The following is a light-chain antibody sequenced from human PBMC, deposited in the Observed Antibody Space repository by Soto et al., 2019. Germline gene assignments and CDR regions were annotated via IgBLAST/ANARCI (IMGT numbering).Light chain of an antibody. CDR2: EVT. CDR1: RSDVGGYNY. J-gene: IGLJ1*01. V-gene: IGLV2-14*03. Sequence: QSALTQPASVSGSPGQSITISCTGTRSDVGGYNYVSWYQPHPGKAPKLLIYEVTYRPSGVSNRFSGSKSGNTASLPISGLQAGDEVDYFCGSYTSSNTLVFGTGTKVTVL. CDR3: GSYTSSNTLV.